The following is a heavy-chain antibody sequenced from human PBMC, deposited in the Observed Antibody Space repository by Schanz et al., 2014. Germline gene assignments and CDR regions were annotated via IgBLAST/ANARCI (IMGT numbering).Heavy chain of an antibody. Sequence: EVQLLESGGGLVQPGGSLRLSCEASGFDFNSYSMNWVRQAPGKGLEWVSSISSSSSYIYYADSVKGRFTISRDNAKNSLYLQMNSLRAEDTAVYYCARVQHYDPSGWGYFDYWGQGALVTVSS. CDR1: GFDFNSYS. D-gene: IGHD3-22*01. J-gene: IGHJ4*02. CDR2: ISSSSSYI. V-gene: IGHV3-21*01. CDR3: ARVQHYDPSGWGYFDY.